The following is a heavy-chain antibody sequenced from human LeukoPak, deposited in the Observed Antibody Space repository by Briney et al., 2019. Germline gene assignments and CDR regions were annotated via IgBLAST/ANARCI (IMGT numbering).Heavy chain of an antibody. J-gene: IGHJ4*02. CDR1: GGSIGPYY. CDR3: ARDLKIGYNSGWYSFDY. CDR2: IYYSGTT. V-gene: IGHV4-59*01. Sequence: SETLSLTCTVSGGSIGPYYWSWIRQPPGKGLEWIGYIYYSGTTTYNPSLESRVTMSVDTSKDQVSLNLNSVTAADTAVYYCARDLKIGYNSGWYSFDYWGQGILVTVSS. D-gene: IGHD6-19*01.